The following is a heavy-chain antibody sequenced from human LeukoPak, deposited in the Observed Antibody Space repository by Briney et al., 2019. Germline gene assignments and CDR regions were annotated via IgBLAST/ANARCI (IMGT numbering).Heavy chain of an antibody. CDR2: IYTSGST. D-gene: IGHD2-2*01. CDR1: GGSISSYY. CDR3: ARGPDCSSTSCYETGPFDY. J-gene: IGHJ4*02. Sequence: PSETLSLTCTVSGGSISSYYWSWIRQPAGKGLEWIGRIYTSGSTNYNPSLKSRVTMSVDTSKNQFSLKLSSVTAADTAVYYCARGPDCSSTSCYETGPFDYWGQGTLVNVSS. V-gene: IGHV4-4*07.